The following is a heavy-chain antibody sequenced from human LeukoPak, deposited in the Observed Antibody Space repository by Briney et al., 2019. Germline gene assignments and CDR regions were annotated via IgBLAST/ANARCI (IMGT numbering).Heavy chain of an antibody. J-gene: IGHJ4*02. D-gene: IGHD6-13*01. CDR1: GFTFSSYA. V-gene: IGHV3-23*01. CDR2: ISGSGGST. CDR3: AKSFTSSSSDY. Sequence: GGSLRLSCAASGFTFSSYAMSWVRQAPGKGLEWVSGISGSGGSTNYAESVKGRFSISRDNSENTLYLQMNGLRADDMAVYSCAKSFTSSSSDYWGQGTLVTVSS.